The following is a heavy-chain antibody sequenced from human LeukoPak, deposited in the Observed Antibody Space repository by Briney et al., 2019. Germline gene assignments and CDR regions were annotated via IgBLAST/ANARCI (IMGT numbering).Heavy chain of an antibody. CDR1: GFTFSSYA. CDR2: ISYDGSNK. V-gene: IGHV3-30-3*01. CDR3: ARVAYYHDAFDI. D-gene: IGHD3-16*01. J-gene: IGHJ3*02. Sequence: GGSLRLSCAASGFTFSSYAMHWVRQAPGKGLEWVAVISYDGSNKYYADSVKGRFTISRDNSKNTLYLQMNSLRAEDTAVYYCARVAYYHDAFDIWGQGTMVTVSS.